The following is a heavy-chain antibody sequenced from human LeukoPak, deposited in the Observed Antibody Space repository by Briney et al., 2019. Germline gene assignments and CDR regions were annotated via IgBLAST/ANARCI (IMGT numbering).Heavy chain of an antibody. D-gene: IGHD1-14*01. CDR3: ATYKNWVAAAV. V-gene: IGHV3-7*01. Sequence: GGSLRLACAASGFKFSESWISWVRQVPGKVPEWVANIKPDESEEHYVDSVKGRFTVSRDNRRNSLFLQMNSLRVEDTAVYYCATYKNWVAAAVWGQGTTVSVSS. J-gene: IGHJ6*02. CDR2: IKPDESEE. CDR1: GFKFSESW.